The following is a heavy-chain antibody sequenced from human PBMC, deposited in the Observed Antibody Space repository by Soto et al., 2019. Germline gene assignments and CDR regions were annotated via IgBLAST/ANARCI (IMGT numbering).Heavy chain of an antibody. CDR1: GYSFRTHG. V-gene: IGHV1-18*01. CDR2: ISTYDDKT. D-gene: IGHD2-15*01. J-gene: IGHJ5*02. Sequence: QVQLVQSGAEVKTPGASVKVSCRASGYSFRTHGISWVRQAPGQGLEWMGWISTYDDKTNYPQKFQGRITMTTDTSTSTAYMELRSLRSDGTAVYFCARDRGYCNSSGCFRNWFDPWGQGTLVTVSS. CDR3: ARDRGYCNSSGCFRNWFDP.